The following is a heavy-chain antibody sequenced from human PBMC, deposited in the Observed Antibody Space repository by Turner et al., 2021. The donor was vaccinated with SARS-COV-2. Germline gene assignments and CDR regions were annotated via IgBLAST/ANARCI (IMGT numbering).Heavy chain of an antibody. CDR3: ARVRTENDFWSGFYRAEFDY. J-gene: IGHJ4*02. CDR1: GFMFSRFS. Sequence: EVQLVESGGGLVKPGGSLRPSCAASGFMFSRFSMTWVRQAPGKGLEWVSSISTYKTYIHYADSVKGRFTISRDNAKKSLYLQMNSLRAEDTAVYYCARVRTENDFWSGFYRAEFDYWGQGTLVTVSS. CDR2: ISTYKTYI. D-gene: IGHD3-3*01. V-gene: IGHV3-21*01.